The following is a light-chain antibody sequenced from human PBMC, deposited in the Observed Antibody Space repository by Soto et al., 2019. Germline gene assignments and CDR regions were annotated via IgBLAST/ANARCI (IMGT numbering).Light chain of an antibody. CDR2: GTS. Sequence: EIVMTQSPDTLSVSPGDRATLSCTASRSVGSNLAWYQQKPGQAPRLLIYGTSSRATGIPDRFSGSGSGTDFTLTISRLEPEDFAVYYCQQYGSSPLNFGGGTKVDI. J-gene: IGKJ4*01. CDR3: QQYGSSPLN. CDR1: RSVGSN. V-gene: IGKV3-20*01.